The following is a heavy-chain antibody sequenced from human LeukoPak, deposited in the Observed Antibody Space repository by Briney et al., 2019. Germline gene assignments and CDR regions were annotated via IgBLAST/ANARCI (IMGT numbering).Heavy chain of an antibody. Sequence: PGGSLRLSCAASGFTFSSYAVSWVRQPPGEGLGWVSAIRGSGGSTSYADSLNGRFTITTDNSKNTLYLQMNSLRADETAVYYCAKDRSSGWSAYWGQGTLVTVSS. J-gene: IGHJ4*02. CDR2: IRGSGGST. V-gene: IGHV3-23*01. D-gene: IGHD6-19*01. CDR1: GFTFSSYA. CDR3: AKDRSSGWSAY.